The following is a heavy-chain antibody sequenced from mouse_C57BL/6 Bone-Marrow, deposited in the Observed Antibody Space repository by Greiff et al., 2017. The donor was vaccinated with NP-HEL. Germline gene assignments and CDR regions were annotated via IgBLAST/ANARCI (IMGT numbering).Heavy chain of an antibody. CDR1: GYTFTDYY. CDR3: ARSGSLLRYGFDY. D-gene: IGHD1-1*01. V-gene: IGHV1-26*01. J-gene: IGHJ2*01. Sequence: EVQLQQSGPELVKPGASVKISCKASGYTFTDYYMNWVKQSHGKSLEWIGDINPNNGGTSYNQKFKGKATLTVDKSSSTAYMELRSLTSEDSAVYYCARSGSLLRYGFDYWGQGTTLTVSS. CDR2: INPNNGGT.